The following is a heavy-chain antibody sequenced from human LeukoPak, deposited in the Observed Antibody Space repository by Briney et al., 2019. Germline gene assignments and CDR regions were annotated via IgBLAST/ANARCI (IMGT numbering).Heavy chain of an antibody. CDR1: GYSISSGYY. D-gene: IGHD2-2*01. CDR3: ARLGYCSSTSCFP. J-gene: IGHJ5*02. Sequence: PSETLSLTSAVSGYSISSGYYWGWIRQPPGKGLEWIGSIYHSGSTYYNPSLKSRVTISVDTSKNQFSLKLSSVTAADTAVYYCARLGYCSSTSCFPWGQGTLVTVSS. V-gene: IGHV4-38-2*01. CDR2: IYHSGST.